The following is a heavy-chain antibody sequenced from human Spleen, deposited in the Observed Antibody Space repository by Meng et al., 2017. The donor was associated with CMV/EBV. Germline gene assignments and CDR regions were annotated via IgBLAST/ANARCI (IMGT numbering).Heavy chain of an antibody. D-gene: IGHD3-10*01. CDR1: GGTFSSYA. J-gene: IGHJ6*02. CDR2: IIPIFGTA. Sequence: SVKVSCKASGGTFSSYAISWVRQAPGQGLEWMGGIIPIFGTANYAQKFQGRVTITADKSTSTAYMELSSLRSEDTAVYYCAVGGVRGVITNYYYGMDVWGQGTTVTVSS. V-gene: IGHV1-69*06. CDR3: AVGGVRGVITNYYYGMDV.